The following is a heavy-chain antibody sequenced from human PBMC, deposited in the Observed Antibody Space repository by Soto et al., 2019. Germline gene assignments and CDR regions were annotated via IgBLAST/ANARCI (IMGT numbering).Heavy chain of an antibody. V-gene: IGHV3-23*01. CDR1: GLRVSSFA. Sequence: EVQLLVSGGGLVQPGGSLRLSCAASGLRVSSFAMTWVRQAPGKGLEWISSVNGDGTATYYANSVKGRFTISRDTSKNTLYLQMDSLRAEDTAVYYCAKITRSWGQGTLVTVSS. J-gene: IGHJ4*02. CDR3: AKITRS. CDR2: VNGDGTAT. D-gene: IGHD3-16*01.